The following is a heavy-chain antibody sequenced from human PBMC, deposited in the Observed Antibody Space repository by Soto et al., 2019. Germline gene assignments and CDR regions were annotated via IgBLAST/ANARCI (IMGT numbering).Heavy chain of an antibody. CDR1: GFTFSSYA. Sequence: QVQLVESGGGVVQPGRSLRLSCAASGFTFSSYAMHWVHQAPGKGLEWVAVISYDGSNKYYADSVKGRFTISRDNSKNTLYLQMNSLRAEDTAVYYCARDEDYYYYGMDVWGQGTTVTVSS. J-gene: IGHJ6*02. CDR3: ARDEDYYYYGMDV. V-gene: IGHV3-30-3*01. CDR2: ISYDGSNK.